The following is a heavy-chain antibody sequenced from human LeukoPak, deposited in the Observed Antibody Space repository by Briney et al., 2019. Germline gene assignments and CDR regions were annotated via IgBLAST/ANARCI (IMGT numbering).Heavy chain of an antibody. Sequence: GRSLRLSCAASGFTFDDYAMHWVRQAPGKGLEWVSGISWNSGSIGYADSVKGRFTISRDSAKNSLYLQMNSLRAEDTALYYCAKDKGCSSTSCTVYYYGMDVWGQGTTVTVSS. CDR3: AKDKGCSSTSCTVYYYGMDV. D-gene: IGHD2-2*01. CDR2: ISWNSGSI. CDR1: GFTFDDYA. J-gene: IGHJ6*02. V-gene: IGHV3-9*01.